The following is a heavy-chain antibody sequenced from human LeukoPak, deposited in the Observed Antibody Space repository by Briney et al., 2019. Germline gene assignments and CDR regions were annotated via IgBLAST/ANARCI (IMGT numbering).Heavy chain of an antibody. J-gene: IGHJ4*02. CDR3: ATVATTVNFDY. D-gene: IGHD4-11*01. CDR1: GFTFSDYY. Sequence: GGSLRLSCAASGFTFSDYYMSWIRQAPGKGLEWVSYISSSGSTIYYADSVKGRFTISRDNAKNSLYLQMNSLRAEDTAVYYCATVATTVNFDYWGQGTLVTASS. CDR2: ISSSGSTI. V-gene: IGHV3-11*01.